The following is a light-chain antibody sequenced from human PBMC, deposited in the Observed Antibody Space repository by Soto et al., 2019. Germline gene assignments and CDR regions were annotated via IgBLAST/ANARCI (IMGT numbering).Light chain of an antibody. CDR1: QSVSSSY. J-gene: IGKJ2*01. V-gene: IGKV3-20*01. Sequence: EIVLTQSPGTLSLSPGERATLSCRASQSVSSSYLAWYQQKPGQAPRLLIYDASSRATGIPDRFSGSGSGTDFTLTISRLEPEDFAVYYCQQFGSSVYTFGPGTRWISN. CDR3: QQFGSSVYT. CDR2: DAS.